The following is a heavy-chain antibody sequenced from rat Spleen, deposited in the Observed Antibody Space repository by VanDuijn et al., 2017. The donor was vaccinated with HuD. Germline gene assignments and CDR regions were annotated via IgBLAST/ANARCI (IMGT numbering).Heavy chain of an antibody. CDR2: ISTGGGNT. J-gene: IGHJ1*01. Sequence: EVQLVESGGGLVQPGRSLKLSCVASGFTFSNYYMAWVRQAPTKGLEWVASISTGGGNTYYLDSVKGQLPISRDNAKSTLDLQMDSLRSEDTATYYCARLNSGYDWYFDFWGPGTMVTVSS. D-gene: IGHD4-3*01. CDR3: ARLNSGYDWYFDF. CDR1: GFTFSNYY. V-gene: IGHV5-25*01.